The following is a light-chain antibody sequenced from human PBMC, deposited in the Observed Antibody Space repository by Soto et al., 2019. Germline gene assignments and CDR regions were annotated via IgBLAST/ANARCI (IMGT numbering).Light chain of an antibody. Sequence: QSALTQPASVSGSPGQSITISCAGTSSDVGGYTYVSWYQQYPGKAPKLMIYDVSNRPSGVSNRFSGSKSGNTASLTISGLQAEDEADYYGTSYTSSSTPYVFGGGTKLTVL. V-gene: IGLV2-14*01. CDR2: DVS. CDR1: SSDVGGYTY. CDR3: TSYTSSSTPYV. J-gene: IGLJ1*01.